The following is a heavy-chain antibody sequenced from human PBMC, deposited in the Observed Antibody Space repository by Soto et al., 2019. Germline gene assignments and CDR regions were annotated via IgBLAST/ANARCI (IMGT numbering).Heavy chain of an antibody. CDR1: GGSISSGGYY. D-gene: IGHD4-17*01. CDR2: IYYSGST. J-gene: IGHJ2*01. V-gene: IGHV4-31*03. CDR3: ARSLSDERDYGGYVIVDHWYFDL. Sequence: QVQLQESGPGLVKPSQTLSLTCTVSGGSISSGGYYWSWIRQHPGKGLEWIGYIYYSGSTYYNPCRKSRVTIPVGTSNNQFSLKLSSVTAADMAVYYCARSLSDERDYGGYVIVDHWYFDLWGRGTLVTVSS.